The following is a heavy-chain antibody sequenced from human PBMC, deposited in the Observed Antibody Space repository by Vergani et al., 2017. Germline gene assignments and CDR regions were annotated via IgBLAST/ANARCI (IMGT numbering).Heavy chain of an antibody. CDR2: SSGSCGST. V-gene: IGHV3-23*01. CDR3: AKDLRYGALHGRVY. CDR1: GFTFSSYA. Sequence: EVQLLESGGGLVQPGGSLRLSCAASGFTFSSYAMSWVRQAPGKGLEWVSASSGSCGSTYYADSVKGRFTIPRDNSKNTVYLKMNSLRAEDTAVYYCAKDLRYGALHGRVYWGQGTLVTVSS. D-gene: IGHD4-17*01. J-gene: IGHJ4*02.